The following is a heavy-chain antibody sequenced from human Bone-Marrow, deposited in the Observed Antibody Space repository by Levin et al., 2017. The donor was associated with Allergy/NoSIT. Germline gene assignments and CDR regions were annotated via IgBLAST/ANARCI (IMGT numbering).Heavy chain of an antibody. CDR1: GYSFGNYA. D-gene: IGHD4-17*01. CDR3: ARVGYGDYLEY. Sequence: PSGGSLRLSCAGSGYSFGNYAMHWVRQAPGKGLDWVAVTSHDGGITNYADSVKGRFTVSRDNSKSTLYLQMNGLRSEDTAVYYCARVGYGDYLEYWGQGTLVTVSS. V-gene: IGHV3-30-3*01. J-gene: IGHJ4*02. CDR2: TSHDGGIT.